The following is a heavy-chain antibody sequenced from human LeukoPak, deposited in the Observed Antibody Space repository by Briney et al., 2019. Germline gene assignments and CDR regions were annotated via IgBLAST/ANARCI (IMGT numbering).Heavy chain of an antibody. Sequence: PGGSLRLSCAASGFTFSSYAMHWVRQAPGKELEWVAVIWSDESNQYYGDSVKGRFTISRDNAKNSLYLQMNSLRAEDTAVYYCARYDYSTAALDYWGQGTLVTVSS. V-gene: IGHV3-33*01. CDR3: ARYDYSTAALDY. D-gene: IGHD6-13*01. CDR2: IWSDESNQ. CDR1: GFTFSSYA. J-gene: IGHJ4*02.